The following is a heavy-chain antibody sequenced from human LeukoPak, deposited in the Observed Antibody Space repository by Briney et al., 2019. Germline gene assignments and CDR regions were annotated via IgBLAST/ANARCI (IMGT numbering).Heavy chain of an antibody. CDR1: GFTFCSYV. J-gene: IGHJ4*02. CDR3: AKLAAAGTPVFDY. V-gene: IGHV3-30*04. CDR2: ISYDGSNK. D-gene: IGHD6-13*01. Sequence: PGGSPRLSSAAPGFTFCSYVMHRVPEGPGTGRGRVAVISYDGSNKYYADSVKGRFTISRDNSKNTLYLQMNSLRAEDTAVYYCAKLAAAGTPVFDYWGQGTLVTVSS.